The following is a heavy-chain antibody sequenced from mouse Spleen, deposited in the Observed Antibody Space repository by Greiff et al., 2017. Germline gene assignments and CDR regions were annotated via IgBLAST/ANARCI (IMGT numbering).Heavy chain of an antibody. CDR3: ARRKPGTGDYFDY. CDR1: GFTFSSYG. V-gene: IGHV5-6*02. D-gene: IGHD4-1*01. Sequence: DVKLVESGGDLVKPGGSLKLSCAASGFTFSSYGMSWVRQTPDTRLEWVATISSGGSYTYYPDSVKGRFTISRSKAKHTLYLQMSSLKSEDTAMYYCARRKPGTGDYFDYLGQGTTRTVSS. CDR2: ISSGGSYT. J-gene: IGHJ2*01.